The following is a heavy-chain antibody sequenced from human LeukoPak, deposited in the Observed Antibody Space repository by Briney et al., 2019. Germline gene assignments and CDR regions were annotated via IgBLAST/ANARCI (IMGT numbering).Heavy chain of an antibody. V-gene: IGHV4-61*02. Sequence: SQTLSLTCTVSGGSISSGSYYWSWIRQPAGKGLEWIGRIYTSGSTNYNPSLKSRVTISVGTSKNQFSLKLSSVTAADTAVYYCAREWKQLVEGGNYFDYWGQGTLVTVSS. J-gene: IGHJ4*02. CDR1: GGSISSGSYY. D-gene: IGHD6-6*01. CDR2: IYTSGST. CDR3: AREWKQLVEGGNYFDY.